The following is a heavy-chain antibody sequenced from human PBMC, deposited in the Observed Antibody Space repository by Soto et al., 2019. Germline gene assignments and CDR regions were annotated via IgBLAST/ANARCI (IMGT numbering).Heavy chain of an antibody. CDR1: GFTFSSYS. Sequence: GGSLRLSCAASGFTFSSYSMNWVRQAPGKGLEWVSYISSSSSTIYYAESVKGRFTISRDNAKNSQYLQKNSLRAEDTAVYYCARSLTAYYDFWSGYPFDYWGQGTLVTVSS. J-gene: IGHJ4*02. V-gene: IGHV3-48*01. CDR3: ARSLTAYYDFWSGYPFDY. D-gene: IGHD3-3*01. CDR2: ISSSSSTI.